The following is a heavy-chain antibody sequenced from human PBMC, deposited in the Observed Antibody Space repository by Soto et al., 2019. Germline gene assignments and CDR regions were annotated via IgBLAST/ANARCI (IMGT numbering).Heavy chain of an antibody. CDR1: GFTFNNYG. J-gene: IGHJ6*02. CDR3: ARRQIPPPTRGAANARGGMDV. Sequence: QVQLVESGGGVVQPGRSLRLSCAASGFTFNNYGMQWVRQAPGKGLEWLAAIWNDGSNSSYANSVKGRFTISRDNSKNTLYLQMSSLRAEDTPVYYCARRQIPPPTRGAANARGGMDVWGQGTTVTVSS. V-gene: IGHV3-33*01. CDR2: IWNDGSNS. D-gene: IGHD6-13*01.